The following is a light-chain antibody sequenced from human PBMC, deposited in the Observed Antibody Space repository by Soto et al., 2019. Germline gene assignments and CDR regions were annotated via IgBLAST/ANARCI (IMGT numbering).Light chain of an antibody. CDR1: QSVNAN. J-gene: IGKJ1*01. V-gene: IGKV3-15*01. Sequence: EVVMTQSPATLSVSPGERATLSCRASQSVNANLAWYQQKPGQAPRLLIHGASNRATGIPARLSGSVFVTEVIXXIXRXXSEGFSVSYYQQYITCFWTFGQGTNV. CDR3: QQYITCFWT. CDR2: GAS.